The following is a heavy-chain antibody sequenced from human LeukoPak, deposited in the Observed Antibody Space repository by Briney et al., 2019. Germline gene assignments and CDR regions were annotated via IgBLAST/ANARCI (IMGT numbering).Heavy chain of an antibody. J-gene: IGHJ3*01. D-gene: IGHD3-22*01. CDR3: ARPNITYYCDRSGYFGFDV. CDR1: GYHFTNYW. CDR2: IYLNDSDT. V-gene: IGHV5-51*01. Sequence: GVPRKISSKGPGYHFTNYWIAWGRPMPGKGLEWMGIIYLNDSDTRYRPSFQGQVSISADKSTNTAYLPWSSLKASDTAMYFCARPNITYYCDRSGYFGFDVWGQGTLVTVSS.